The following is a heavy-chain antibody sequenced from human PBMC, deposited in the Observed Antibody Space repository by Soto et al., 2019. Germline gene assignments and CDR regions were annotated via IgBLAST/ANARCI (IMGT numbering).Heavy chain of an antibody. Sequence: GGSLRLSCAASGYSISPYWMSWVRQAPGKGLEWVADINEDGSQRNYIDSVRGRFTISRDNAKNSLYLQTNSLRVEDTAMYYCAKDLTLAVAAPGLWGQGTLVTVSS. D-gene: IGHD6-19*01. CDR2: INEDGSQR. CDR1: GYSISPYW. V-gene: IGHV3-7*04. J-gene: IGHJ4*02. CDR3: AKDLTLAVAAPGL.